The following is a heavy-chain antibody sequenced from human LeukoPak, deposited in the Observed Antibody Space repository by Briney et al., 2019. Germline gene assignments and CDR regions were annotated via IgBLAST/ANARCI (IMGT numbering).Heavy chain of an antibody. CDR2: IIPIFGTA. CDR3: ARDPVAAAAASGFDP. J-gene: IGHJ5*02. D-gene: IGHD6-13*01. V-gene: IGHV1-69*13. CDR1: GGTFSSYA. Sequence: SVKVSCKASGGTFSSYAISWVRQAPGQGLEWMGGIIPIFGTANYAQKFQGRVTITADESTSTVYMELSSLRSEDTAVYYCARDPVAAAAASGFDPWGQGTLVTVSS.